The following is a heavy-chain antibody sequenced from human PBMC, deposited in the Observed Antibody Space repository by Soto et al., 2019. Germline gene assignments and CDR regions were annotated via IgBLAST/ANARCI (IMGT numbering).Heavy chain of an antibody. Sequence: ASVKVSCKASGGTFSSYAISWVRQAPGQGLEWMGGIIPIFGTANYAQKFQGRVTITAEESTSTAYMELSSLRSEDTAVYYCARDPDYGDYRTKGYYYYYYGMDVWGQGTTVTVSS. J-gene: IGHJ6*02. D-gene: IGHD4-17*01. CDR3: ARDPDYGDYRTKGYYYYYYGMDV. V-gene: IGHV1-69*13. CDR1: GGTFSSYA. CDR2: IIPIFGTA.